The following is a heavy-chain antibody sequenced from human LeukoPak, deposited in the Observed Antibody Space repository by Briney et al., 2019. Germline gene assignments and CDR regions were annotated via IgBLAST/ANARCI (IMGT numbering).Heavy chain of an antibody. D-gene: IGHD3-10*01. CDR1: GFTFSSYG. V-gene: IGHV3-30*02. CDR3: ARVLGGAFDI. J-gene: IGHJ3*02. Sequence: GGSLRLSCAASGFTFSSYGMHWVRQAPGKGLEWVAFIRYDGSNKYYADSVKGRFTISRDKSKNTLYLQMNSLRAEDTAVYYCARVLGGAFDIWGQGTMVTVSS. CDR2: IRYDGSNK.